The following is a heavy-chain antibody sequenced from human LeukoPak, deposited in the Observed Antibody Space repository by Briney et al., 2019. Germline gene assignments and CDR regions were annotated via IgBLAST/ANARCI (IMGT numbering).Heavy chain of an antibody. Sequence: PSETLSLTCTVSDASISSGGYYWTWIRQPPGKGLEWIGYIYHSGSTYYNPSLKSRVTISIDRSKRHFSLKLTSVTAADTAVYYCSRQESSGPPSYYSMDVWGKGPTVTVPS. CDR3: SRQESSGPPSYYSMDV. D-gene: IGHD3-22*01. CDR2: IYHSGST. J-gene: IGHJ6*03. V-gene: IGHV4-30-2*01. CDR1: DASISSGGYY.